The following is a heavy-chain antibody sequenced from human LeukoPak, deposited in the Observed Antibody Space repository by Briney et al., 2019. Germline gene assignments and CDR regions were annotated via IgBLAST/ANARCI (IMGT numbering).Heavy chain of an antibody. V-gene: IGHV4-34*01. CDR2: INHSGST. Sequence: SETLSLTCAVYGGSFSGYYWSWIRQPPGKGLEWIGEINHSGSTNYNPSLKSRVTISVDTSKNQFSLKLSSVTAADTAVYYCARDIVVVPAAEPLFDYWGQGTLVTVSS. J-gene: IGHJ4*02. CDR1: GGSFSGYY. CDR3: ARDIVVVPAAEPLFDY. D-gene: IGHD2-2*01.